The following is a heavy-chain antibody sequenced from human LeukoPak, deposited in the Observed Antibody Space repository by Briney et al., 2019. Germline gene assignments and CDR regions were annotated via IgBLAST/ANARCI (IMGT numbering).Heavy chain of an antibody. CDR1: GFTFSSYW. D-gene: IGHD3-22*01. V-gene: IGHV3-7*01. Sequence: PEGSLRLSCAASGFTFSSYWMSWVRQAPGKGLEWVANIKQDGSEKYYVDSVKGRFTISRDNAKNSLYLQMNSLRAEDTAVYYCARTPMIVVVMFDYWGQGTLVTVSS. CDR3: ARTPMIVVVMFDY. CDR2: IKQDGSEK. J-gene: IGHJ4*02.